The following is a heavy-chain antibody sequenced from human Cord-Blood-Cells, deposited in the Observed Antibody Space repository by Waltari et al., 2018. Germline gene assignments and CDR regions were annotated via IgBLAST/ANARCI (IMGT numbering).Heavy chain of an antibody. CDR2: INHSGST. D-gene: IGHD3-9*01. V-gene: IGHV4-34*01. CDR3: ARRDYDILTGYDY. J-gene: IGHJ4*02. CDR1: GGSFSGYY. Sequence: QVQLQQWGAGLLKPSETLSLTCAVYGGSFSGYYWSWIRQPPGKGVEWIGEINHSGSTNYNPSLKSRVTISVDTSKNQFSLKLSSVTAADTAVYYCARRDYDILTGYDYWGQGTLVTVSS.